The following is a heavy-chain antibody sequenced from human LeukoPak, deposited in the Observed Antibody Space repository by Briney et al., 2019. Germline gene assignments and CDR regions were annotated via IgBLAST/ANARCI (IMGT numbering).Heavy chain of an antibody. V-gene: IGHV3-23*01. CDR2: ITGSGGST. D-gene: IGHD2-15*01. CDR3: AKAMRGSALVFDY. J-gene: IGHJ4*02. Sequence: GGSLRLSCAASGFTLSNNAMSWVRQAPGKGLEWVSTITGSGGSTYYANSVKGRFTISRDNSKNTLYLQMNSLGAEDTAVFYCAKAMRGSALVFDYWGQGTLVTVSS. CDR1: GFTLSNNA.